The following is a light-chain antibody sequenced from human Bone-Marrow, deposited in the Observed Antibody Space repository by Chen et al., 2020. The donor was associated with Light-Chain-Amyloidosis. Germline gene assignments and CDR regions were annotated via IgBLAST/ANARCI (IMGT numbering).Light chain of an antibody. CDR1: SSNIGATFD. V-gene: IGLV1-40*01. J-gene: IGLJ3*02. Sequence: QSVLTQPPSVSGAPGQRVTISCTGSSSNIGATFDVHWYQQLPGTAPKLLMYGDKNRPSGVPDRCSGSKSGTSASLAITGLRTEDEAYYYCHSYDSSLSGWVFGGGTKLTVL. CDR2: GDK. CDR3: HSYDSSLSGWV.